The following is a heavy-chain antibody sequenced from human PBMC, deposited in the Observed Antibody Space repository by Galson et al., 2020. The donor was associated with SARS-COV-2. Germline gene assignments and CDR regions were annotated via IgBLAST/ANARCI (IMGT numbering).Heavy chain of an antibody. J-gene: IGHJ4*02. CDR3: TRGHRPFDY. Sequence: GESLKISCTASGFTFGDYAMSWVRQAPGKGLEWVGFIRSKAYGGTTEYAASVKGRFTISRDDSKSIAYLQMNSLKTEDTAVYYCTRGHRPFDYWGQGTLVTVSS. CDR1: GFTFGDYA. V-gene: IGHV3-49*04. CDR2: IRSKAYGGTT.